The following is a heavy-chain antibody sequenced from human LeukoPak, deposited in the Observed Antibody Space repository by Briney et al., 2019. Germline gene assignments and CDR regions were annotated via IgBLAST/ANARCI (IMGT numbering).Heavy chain of an antibody. Sequence: SQNLSLTCTVSGGSISRGDYYWSWIRQPPGKGLEWIGYIHYNRSTYYNPSLKSRVTISVDTSKIQFSLKLSSVTAVDTAVYYCARAYCSSTSCYTDYYYMDVWGKGTTVTVSS. CDR2: IHYNRST. J-gene: IGHJ6*03. CDR3: ARAYCSSTSCYTDYYYMDV. CDR1: GGSISRGDYY. V-gene: IGHV4-30-4*08. D-gene: IGHD2-2*02.